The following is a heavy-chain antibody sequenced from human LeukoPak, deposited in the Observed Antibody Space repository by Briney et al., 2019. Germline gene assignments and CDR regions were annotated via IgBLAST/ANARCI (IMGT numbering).Heavy chain of an antibody. CDR1: GFTFSNYN. CDR2: ITSSGTYN. CDR3: ARDPYSGNYGNYYYYYMDV. D-gene: IGHD1-26*01. J-gene: IGHJ6*03. Sequence: KSGGSLRLSCAASGFTFSNYNMNWVRQAPGKAMEWVSSITSSGTYNFYADSVRGRFTISRDNAKNSLYLQMDSLGPEDTAVYYCARDPYSGNYGNYYYYYMDVWGKGTTVTISS. V-gene: IGHV3-21*01.